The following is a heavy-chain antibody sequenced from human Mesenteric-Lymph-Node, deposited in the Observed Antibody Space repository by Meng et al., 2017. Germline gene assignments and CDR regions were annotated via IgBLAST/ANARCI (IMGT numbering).Heavy chain of an antibody. CDR1: GFTFSSYA. CDR3: AKDLGVVAATTPGGGIEY. V-gene: IGHV3-23*01. CDR2: ISGSGDRT. J-gene: IGHJ4*02. D-gene: IGHD2-15*01. Sequence: GESLMISCAASGFTFSSYAMSGVRQAPGKGLEWGSAISGSGDRTYYADSVKGRCTISRENSKNTLYQQMNSRTAEDTAVYYCAKDLGVVAATTPGGGIEYWGQGTLVTVSS.